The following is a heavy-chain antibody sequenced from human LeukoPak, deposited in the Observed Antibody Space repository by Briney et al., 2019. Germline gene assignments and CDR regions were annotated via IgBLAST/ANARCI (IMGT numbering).Heavy chain of an antibody. CDR1: GFTFSSYG. Sequence: GGSLRLFCAASGFTFSSYGMHWVRQAPGKGLEWVAVISYDGSNKYYADSVKGRFTISRDNSKNTLYLQMNSLRAEDTAVYYCAKDPNYYDSSGYYGGYFQHWGQGTLVTVSS. V-gene: IGHV3-30*18. CDR3: AKDPNYYDSSGYYGGYFQH. D-gene: IGHD3-22*01. J-gene: IGHJ1*01. CDR2: ISYDGSNK.